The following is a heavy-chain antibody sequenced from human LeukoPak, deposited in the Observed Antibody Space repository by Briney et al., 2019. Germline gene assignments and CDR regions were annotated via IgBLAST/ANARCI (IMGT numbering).Heavy chain of an antibody. D-gene: IGHD6-6*01. CDR2: IYYSGST. V-gene: IGHV4-31*03. CDR1: GGSISRGGYY. CDR3: ARVQLDYSSSSFFDP. J-gene: IGHJ5*02. Sequence: SQTLSLTCTVSGGSISRGGYYWSWVRQHPGKGLEWIGYIYYSGSTYYNPSLKSRVTISVDTSKNQFSLKLSSVTAADTAVYYCARVQLDYSSSSFFDPWGQGTLVTVSS.